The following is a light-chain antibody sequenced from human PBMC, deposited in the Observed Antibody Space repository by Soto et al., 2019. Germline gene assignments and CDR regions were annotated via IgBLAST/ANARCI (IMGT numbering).Light chain of an antibody. CDR1: QSISSY. Sequence: DIQMTQSPSSLSASVGDRVTITCRASQSISSYLNWYQLKPGKPPRLLIYAASSLQSGVPSRFSGSGSGTEFTLTISSLQPDDFATYYCQQYNSYSITFGQGTRREIK. CDR3: QQYNSYSIT. J-gene: IGKJ5*01. CDR2: AAS. V-gene: IGKV1-5*01.